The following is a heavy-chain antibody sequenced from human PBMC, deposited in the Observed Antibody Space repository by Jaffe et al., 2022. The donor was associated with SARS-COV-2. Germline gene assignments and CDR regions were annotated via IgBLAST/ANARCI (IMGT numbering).Heavy chain of an antibody. CDR1: GFTFSSYW. J-gene: IGHJ2*01. V-gene: IGHV3-74*01. CDR2: INSDGSST. Sequence: EVQLVESGGGLVQPGGSLRLSCAASGFTFSSYWMHWVRQAPGKGLVWVSRINSDGSSTSYADSVKGRFTISRDNAKNTLYLQMNSLRAEDTAVYYCARATNPLQVTLAVAGTPPYWYFDLWGRGTLVTVSS. D-gene: IGHD6-19*01. CDR3: ARATNPLQVTLAVAGTPPYWYFDL.